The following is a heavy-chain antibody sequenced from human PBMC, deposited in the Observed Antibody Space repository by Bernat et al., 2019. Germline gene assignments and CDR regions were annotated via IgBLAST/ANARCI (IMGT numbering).Heavy chain of an antibody. CDR3: ARVPSSVSRLKRIYYYYMDV. CDR2: MNPNSGNT. CDR1: GYTFTSYD. J-gene: IGHJ6*03. V-gene: IGHV1-8*01. Sequence: QVQLVQSGAEVKKPGASVKVSCKASGYTFTSYDINWVRQATGQGLEWMGWMNPNSGNTGYAQKFQGRVTMTRNTSISTAYMELSSLRSEDTAVYYCARVPSSVSRLKRIYYYYMDVWGKGNPGHRLL. D-gene: IGHD5/OR15-5a*01.